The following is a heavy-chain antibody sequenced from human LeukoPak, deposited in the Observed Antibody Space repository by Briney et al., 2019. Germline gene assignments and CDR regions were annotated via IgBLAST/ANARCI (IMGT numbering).Heavy chain of an antibody. D-gene: IGHD6-19*01. CDR2: IYYSGST. V-gene: IGHV4-61*01. CDR1: GGSISSGSYY. Sequence: KPSETLSLTCTVSGGSISSGSYYWSWIRQPPGKGLEWIGYIYYSGSTNYNPSLKSRVTISVDTSKNQFSLKLSSVTAADTAMYYCARVRSSGWGKGFDYWGQGTLVTVSS. CDR3: ARVRSSGWGKGFDY. J-gene: IGHJ4*02.